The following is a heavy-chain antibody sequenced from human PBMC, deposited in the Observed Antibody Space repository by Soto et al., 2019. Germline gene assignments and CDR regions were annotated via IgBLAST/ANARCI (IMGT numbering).Heavy chain of an antibody. CDR1: GGTFSRYA. Sequence: QVQLVQSGAEVKKPGSSVKVSCKASGGTFSRYAISWVRQAPGQGPEWMGGIIPIFGTANYAQKFQGRVTITADESTSTFYMELNSLRSEDTAVYYCARMLSGDYTLFFAYWGQGTLVTVSS. CDR3: ARMLSGDYTLFFAY. CDR2: IIPIFGTA. D-gene: IGHD4-17*01. J-gene: IGHJ4*02. V-gene: IGHV1-69*12.